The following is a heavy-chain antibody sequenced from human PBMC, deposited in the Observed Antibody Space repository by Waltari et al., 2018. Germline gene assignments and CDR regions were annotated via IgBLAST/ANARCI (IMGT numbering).Heavy chain of an antibody. J-gene: IGHJ4*02. CDR1: GGSIISGDYY. V-gene: IGHV4-30-4*08. D-gene: IGHD3-10*01. CDR3: ARGSGSWGYFDY. Sequence: QVQLQESGPGLVKPSQTLSLTCTVSGGSIISGDYYWSWIRQPPGNGLWLIWYIYFIGSTYYNPSLKSRVTISVDTSKNQFSLKLNSVTAADTAVYYCARGSGSWGYFDYWGQGTLVTVSS. CDR2: IYFIGST.